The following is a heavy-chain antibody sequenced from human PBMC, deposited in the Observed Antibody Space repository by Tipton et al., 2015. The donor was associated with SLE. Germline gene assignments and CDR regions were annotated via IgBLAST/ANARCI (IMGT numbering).Heavy chain of an antibody. J-gene: IGHJ4*02. CDR3: ATSGVGATGFDY. CDR1: GGSISSGGYY. Sequence: TLSLTCTVSGGSISSGGYYWSWIRQHPGKGLEWIGYIYYSGSTYYNPSLKSRVTISVDTSKNQFSLKLSSVTAADTAVYYCATSGVGATGFDYWGQGTPVTVSS. D-gene: IGHD1-26*01. CDR2: IYYSGST. V-gene: IGHV4-31*03.